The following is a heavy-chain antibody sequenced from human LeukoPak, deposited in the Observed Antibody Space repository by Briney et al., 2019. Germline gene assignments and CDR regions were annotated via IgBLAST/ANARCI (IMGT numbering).Heavy chain of an antibody. CDR1: GDSISGYF. Sequence: PSETLSLTCTVSGDSISGYFWSWIRQTPGKGLEWIGYIHYSGATNYNPSLKSRVTISVDTSKNQFSLKLSSVTAADTAVYYCARGQPYYDFWSGYYSGGYYFDYWGQGTLVTVSS. D-gene: IGHD3-3*01. CDR3: ARGQPYYDFWSGYYSGGYYFDY. CDR2: IHYSGAT. J-gene: IGHJ4*02. V-gene: IGHV4-59*01.